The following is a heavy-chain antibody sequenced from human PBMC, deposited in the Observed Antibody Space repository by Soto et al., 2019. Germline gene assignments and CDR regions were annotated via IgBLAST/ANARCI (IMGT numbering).Heavy chain of an antibody. CDR3: ARDLDGSGSYFTNY. CDR2: ISPHKGDT. V-gene: IGHV1-18*03. CDR1: GYTFSSIG. J-gene: IGHJ4*02. Sequence: GASVKVSCKTSGYTFSSIGISWVRQAPGQGLEWMGWISPHKGDTYYAQRLQGRVTMTTDTSTNTAYMELRSLRSDDMAVYFCARDLDGSGSYFTNYWGPGTLVTVSS. D-gene: IGHD3-10*01.